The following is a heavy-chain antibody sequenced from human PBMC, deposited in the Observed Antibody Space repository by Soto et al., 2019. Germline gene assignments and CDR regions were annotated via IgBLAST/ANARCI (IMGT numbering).Heavy chain of an antibody. J-gene: IGHJ3*02. Sequence: QLHLVQSGAVVKKPGASVTVSCSASGYPVTAYYMHWVRQAPGRGLEWMGGINPATGAAKYTQTFQGRVTMTRDTSTSTVFMELSDLTSEDTAVFYCASGGGVGVAGSAAFDMWGQGTVVTVSS. CDR1: GYPVTAYY. CDR2: INPATGAA. D-gene: IGHD6-19*01. CDR3: ASGGGVGVAGSAAFDM. V-gene: IGHV1-2*02.